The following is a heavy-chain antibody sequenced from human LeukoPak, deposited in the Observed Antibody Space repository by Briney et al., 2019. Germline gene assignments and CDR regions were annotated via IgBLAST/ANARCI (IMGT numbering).Heavy chain of an antibody. J-gene: IGHJ4*02. CDR3: ASGKESSGWYGSFDY. CDR2: IIPIFGTA. D-gene: IGHD6-19*01. CDR1: GGTFSSYA. Sequence: GASVKVSCKASGGTFSSYAISWVRQAPGQGLEWMGGIIPIFGTANYAQKFQGRVTITADESTSTAYMELSSLRSEDTAVYYCASGKESSGWYGSFDYWGQGTLVTVSS. V-gene: IGHV1-69*13.